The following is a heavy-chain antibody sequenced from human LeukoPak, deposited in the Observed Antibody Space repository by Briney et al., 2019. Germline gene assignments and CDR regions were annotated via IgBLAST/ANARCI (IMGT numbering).Heavy chain of an antibody. J-gene: IGHJ2*01. Sequence: GGSLRLSCAASGFTFSSYAMHWVRQAPGKGLEWVAVIWYDGSNEYYADSVKGRFTISRDNSKNTLYLQMNSLRVEDTAVYYCARDRSAVTANAIWSRYFDLWGRGTLVTVSS. V-gene: IGHV3-30*04. CDR2: IWYDGSNE. D-gene: IGHD2-21*02. CDR3: ARDRSAVTANAIWSRYFDL. CDR1: GFTFSSYA.